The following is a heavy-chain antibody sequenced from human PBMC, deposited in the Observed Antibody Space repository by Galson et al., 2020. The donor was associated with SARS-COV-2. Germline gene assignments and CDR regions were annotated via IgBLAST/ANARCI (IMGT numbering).Heavy chain of an antibody. D-gene: IGHD3-10*01. Sequence: GESLKISCKGSGYSFTSYWIGWVRQMPGKGLEWMGIIYPGDSDTRYSPSFQGQVTISADKSISTAYLQWSSLKASDTAMYYCARWRRAMVRGSRGTNWFDPWGQGTLVTVSS. CDR2: IYPGDSDT. CDR1: GYSFTSYW. V-gene: IGHV5-51*01. J-gene: IGHJ5*02. CDR3: ARWRRAMVRGSRGTNWFDP.